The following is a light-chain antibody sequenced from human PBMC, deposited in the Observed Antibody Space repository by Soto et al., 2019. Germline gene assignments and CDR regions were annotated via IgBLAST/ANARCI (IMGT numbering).Light chain of an antibody. J-gene: IGLJ1*01. CDR3: SSYTNINTRACV. Sequence: QSVLTQPASVSGSPGQSITISCTVTSGDIGSYNRVSWYQQHPGKAPKLIIYEVTDRPSGVSNRFSGSKSGNTASLTISGLQAEDEGEYYCSSYTNINTRACVFGTGTKVTVL. V-gene: IGLV2-14*01. CDR2: EVT. CDR1: SGDIGSYNR.